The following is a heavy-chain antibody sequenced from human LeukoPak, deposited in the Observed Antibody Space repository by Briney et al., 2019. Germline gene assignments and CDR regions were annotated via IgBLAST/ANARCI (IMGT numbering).Heavy chain of an antibody. CDR2: INPNSGGT. CDR1: GYTFTSYY. V-gene: IGHV1-2*04. Sequence: ASVKVSCKASGYTFTSYYMHWVRQAPGQGLEWMGWINPNSGGTNYAQKFQGWVTMTRDTSISTAYMELSRLRSDDTAVYYCARQQRRWLVQSHYYGMDVWGQGTTVTVSS. CDR3: ARQQRRWLVQSHYYGMDV. D-gene: IGHD6-19*01. J-gene: IGHJ6*02.